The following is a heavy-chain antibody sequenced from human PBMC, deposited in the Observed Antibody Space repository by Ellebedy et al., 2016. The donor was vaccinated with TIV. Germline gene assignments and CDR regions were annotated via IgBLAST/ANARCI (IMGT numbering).Heavy chain of an antibody. CDR1: GGSVSPYY. CDR2: VYFNGGS. Sequence: MPSETLSLTCTVSGGSVSPYYWSWFRQTPGKGLQWIGYVYFNGGSNYNPSLKSRVTISVDTSKNQFSLKLSSVTAADTAVYYCARQGYRGYSYGATYTPFDYWGQGTLVTVSS. V-gene: IGHV4-59*08. J-gene: IGHJ4*02. CDR3: ARQGYRGYSYGATYTPFDY. D-gene: IGHD5-18*01.